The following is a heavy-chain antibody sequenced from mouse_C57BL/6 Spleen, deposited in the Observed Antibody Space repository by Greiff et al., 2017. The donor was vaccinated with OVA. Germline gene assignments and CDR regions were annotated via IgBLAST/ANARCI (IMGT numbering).Heavy chain of an antibody. CDR3: ARSDYYGSSPLDY. CDR2: IDPSDSYT. Sequence: QVQLQQSGAELVMPGASVKLSCKASGYTFTSYWMHWVKQRPGQGLEWIGEIDPSDSYTNYNQKFKGKSTLTVDKSSSTAYMQLSSLTSEDSAVYYCARSDYYGSSPLDYWGQGTTLTVSS. V-gene: IGHV1-69*01. D-gene: IGHD1-1*01. CDR1: GYTFTSYW. J-gene: IGHJ2*01.